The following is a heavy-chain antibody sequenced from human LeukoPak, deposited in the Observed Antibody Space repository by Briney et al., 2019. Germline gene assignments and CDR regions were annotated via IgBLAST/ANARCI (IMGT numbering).Heavy chain of an antibody. CDR2: IKEDGGEQ. CDR1: GFTFSTYW. Sequence: GGSLRLSCAASGFTFSTYWMTWVRQTPGKGLEWVANIKEDGGEQNYVDSVEGRFTISRDNTKNSVFLQMNSPRVEDTAVYYCARDRAVAGLFDNWGQGTLVTVSS. D-gene: IGHD6-19*01. V-gene: IGHV3-7*01. CDR3: ARDRAVAGLFDN. J-gene: IGHJ4*02.